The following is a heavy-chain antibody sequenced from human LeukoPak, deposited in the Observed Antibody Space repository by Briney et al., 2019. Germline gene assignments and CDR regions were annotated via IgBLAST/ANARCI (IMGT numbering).Heavy chain of an antibody. CDR2: IPYSGST. Sequence: SETLSLTCTVSGVSVTSYYWSWIRQPPGKGLEWIGYIPYSGSTNYNPSLKSRVTISVDTSKNQFSLKLSSVTAADTAVYYCARHPDYGGNFDSWGQGTLVTVSS. CDR3: ARHPDYGGNFDS. D-gene: IGHD4-23*01. V-gene: IGHV4-59*08. CDR1: GVSVTSYY. J-gene: IGHJ4*02.